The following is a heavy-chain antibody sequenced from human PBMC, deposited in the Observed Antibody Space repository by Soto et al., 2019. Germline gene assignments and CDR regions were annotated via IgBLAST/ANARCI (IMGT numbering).Heavy chain of an antibody. J-gene: IGHJ3*02. V-gene: IGHV1-69*01. CDR3: AREGYYYDSSAPGAAFDI. CDR1: GGTFSSYA. D-gene: IGHD3-22*01. CDR2: IIPIFGTA. Sequence: PGGTFSSYAISWVRQAPGQGLEWMGGIIPIFGTANYAQKFQGRVTITADESTSTAYMELSSLRSEDTAVYYCAREGYYYDSSAPGAAFDIWGQGTMVTVSS.